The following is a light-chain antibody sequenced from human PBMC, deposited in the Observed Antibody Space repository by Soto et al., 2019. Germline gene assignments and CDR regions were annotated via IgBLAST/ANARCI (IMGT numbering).Light chain of an antibody. J-gene: IGKJ4*01. CDR2: AAS. CDR1: QTISNY. CDR3: QQTYQIPLT. Sequence: EIQMTQSPSSLSASVGDRVTITCRASQTISNYVNWYQQELGEAPKLLIHAASSLQGGVPSRFSGSGSGTDFNLTISSLQPEDFATYYCQQTYQIPLTFGGGTKVEI. V-gene: IGKV1-39*01.